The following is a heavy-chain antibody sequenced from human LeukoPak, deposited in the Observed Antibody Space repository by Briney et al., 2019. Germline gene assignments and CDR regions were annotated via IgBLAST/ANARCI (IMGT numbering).Heavy chain of an antibody. CDR2: ITATTSST. J-gene: IGHJ3*01. CDR3: AKDPNGDYVGAFDL. D-gene: IGHD4-23*01. V-gene: IGHV3-23*01. Sequence: PGGSLRLSCAASGFTFSIYAMHWVRQAPGKGLEWVSIITATTSSTSYADSVKGRFTISRDNSKRTLYLQMNSLRAEDTAMYYCAKDPNGDYVGAFDLWGQGTLVTVSS. CDR1: GFTFSIYA.